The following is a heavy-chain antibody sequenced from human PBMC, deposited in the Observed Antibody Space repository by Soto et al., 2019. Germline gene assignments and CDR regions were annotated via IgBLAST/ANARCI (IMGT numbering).Heavy chain of an antibody. Sequence: ASVKVSCKASGGTFSSYTISWVRQAPGQGLEWMGRIIPILGIANYAQKFQGRVTITADKSTGTAYMGLSSLRSEDTAVYYWARDLWGGGYCSSTSCYPAGGSYYYYYMDVWGKGTTVTVSS. CDR1: GGTFSSYT. CDR2: IIPILGIA. CDR3: ARDLWGGGYCSSTSCYPAGGSYYYYYMDV. D-gene: IGHD2-2*03. J-gene: IGHJ6*03. V-gene: IGHV1-69*04.